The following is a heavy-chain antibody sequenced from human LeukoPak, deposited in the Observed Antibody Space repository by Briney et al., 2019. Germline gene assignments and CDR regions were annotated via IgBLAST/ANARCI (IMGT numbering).Heavy chain of an antibody. D-gene: IGHD7-27*01. V-gene: IGHV3-66*01. Sequence: PGGSLRLSCAASGFTVSGNYMSWVRQAPGKGLEWVSIIYSGGSTYYADSVKGRFTISRDNSRNTLYLQMNSLRAEDTAVYYCARGQNWGLAYYFDYWGQGTLVTVSS. CDR3: ARGQNWGLAYYFDY. CDR2: IYSGGST. CDR1: GFTVSGNY. J-gene: IGHJ4*02.